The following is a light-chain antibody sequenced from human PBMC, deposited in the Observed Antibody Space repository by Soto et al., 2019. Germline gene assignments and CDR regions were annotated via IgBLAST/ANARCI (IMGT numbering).Light chain of an antibody. CDR1: HYIYSN. V-gene: IGKV3-15*01. Sequence: VMPQSPAPLSVSPGERAPPSCTASHYIYSNVAWFQQRPGQAPRLLIYRASTRATGTPARFTGSGSGTVFTLTITSLQSEDFAFYDCQQYHNLWTVGQGTKVDIK. CDR2: RAS. J-gene: IGKJ1*01. CDR3: QQYHNLWT.